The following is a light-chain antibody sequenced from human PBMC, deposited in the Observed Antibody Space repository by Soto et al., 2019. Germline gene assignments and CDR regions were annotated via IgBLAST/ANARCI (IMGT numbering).Light chain of an antibody. Sequence: QSALTRPASVSGSPGQSITISCTGTSSDIGAYNFVSWYQQHPGKAPKLLLYDVNIRPSGVSNRCSGSKSGNTASLTISGLQAEDEADYYCTSWTTITTMILGGWTKL. V-gene: IGLV2-14*03. J-gene: IGLJ2*01. CDR1: SSDIGAYNF. CDR2: DVN. CDR3: TSWTTITTMI.